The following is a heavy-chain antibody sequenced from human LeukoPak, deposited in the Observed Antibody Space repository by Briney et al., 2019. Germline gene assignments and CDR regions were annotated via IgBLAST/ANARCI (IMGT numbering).Heavy chain of an antibody. CDR2: ISGSGGST. J-gene: IGHJ4*02. CDR3: AKPREQQLVYFDY. CDR1: GFTFSSYA. V-gene: IGHV3-23*01. D-gene: IGHD6-13*01. Sequence: SGGSLSLSCAASGFTFSSYAMSWVAQAQGKGLEWVSAISGSGGSTYYADSVKGRFTISRDDSKNTLYLQMNSLRAEDTAVYYCAKPREQQLVYFDYWGQGTLVTVSS.